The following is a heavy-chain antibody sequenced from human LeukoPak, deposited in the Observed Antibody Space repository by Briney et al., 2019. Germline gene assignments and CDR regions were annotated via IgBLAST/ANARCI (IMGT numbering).Heavy chain of an antibody. CDR3: ARDGGVVVAYNWFDP. CDR2: IKQDGSEK. Sequence: GGSLRLSCAASGFTFSSYWMSWVRQAPGKGLEWVANIKQDGSEKYYVDSVKGRFTISRDNAKNSLYLQMNSLRAEDTAVYYCARDGGVVVAYNWFDPWGQGTLVTVSS. J-gene: IGHJ5*02. CDR1: GFTFSSYW. V-gene: IGHV3-7*01. D-gene: IGHD2-15*01.